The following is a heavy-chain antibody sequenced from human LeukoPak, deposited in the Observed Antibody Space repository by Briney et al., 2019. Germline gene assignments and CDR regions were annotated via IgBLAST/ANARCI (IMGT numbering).Heavy chain of an antibody. D-gene: IGHD3-22*01. V-gene: IGHV4-59*08. CDR2: IYYTGST. Sequence: PSETLSLTCSVSGGSITSYYWSWIRQPPGKGLEWIGYIYYTGSTKSNPSLKSRVTISLDMSERQFSLKLSSVTAADTAIYCCAASYFYDGIRYFDYWGLGTLVTVSS. CDR3: AASYFYDGIRYFDY. CDR1: GGSITSYY. J-gene: IGHJ4*02.